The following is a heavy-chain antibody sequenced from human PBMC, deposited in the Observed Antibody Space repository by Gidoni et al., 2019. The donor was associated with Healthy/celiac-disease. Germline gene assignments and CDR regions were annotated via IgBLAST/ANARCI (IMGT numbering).Heavy chain of an antibody. CDR3: ARALPSYGSGSPAPNFDY. J-gene: IGHJ4*02. CDR1: GYSISSGYY. Sequence: QVQLQESGPGLVKPSETLSLTCTVSGYSISSGYYWGWIRQPPGKGLEWIGSIYHSGSTYYNPSLKSRVTISVDTSKNQFSLKLSSVTAADTAVYYCARALPSYGSGSPAPNFDYWGQGTLVTVSS. D-gene: IGHD3-10*01. V-gene: IGHV4-38-2*02. CDR2: IYHSGST.